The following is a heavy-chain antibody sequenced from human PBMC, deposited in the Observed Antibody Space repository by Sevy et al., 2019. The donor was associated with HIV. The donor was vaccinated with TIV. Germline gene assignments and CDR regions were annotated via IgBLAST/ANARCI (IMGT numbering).Heavy chain of an antibody. CDR3: AKEGGGYNYDSSGLFDY. D-gene: IGHD3-22*01. CDR2: ICGSGYSK. Sequence: GGSLRLSCAASGFPFNSYALTRVRQAPGKGLEWVSGICGSGYSKFYADSVKGRFTISRDNSKNTLYLQMNSLRAEDTAVYYCAKEGGGYNYDSSGLFDYWGQGTLVTVSS. CDR1: GFPFNSYA. J-gene: IGHJ4*02. V-gene: IGHV3-23*01.